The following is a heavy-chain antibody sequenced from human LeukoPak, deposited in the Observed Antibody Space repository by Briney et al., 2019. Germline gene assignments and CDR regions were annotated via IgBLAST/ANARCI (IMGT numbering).Heavy chain of an antibody. D-gene: IGHD6-13*01. CDR1: GYSFTSYW. J-gene: IGHJ6*03. Sequence: GESLKISCKGSGYSFTSYWIGWVRQMPGKGLEWMGIIYPGDSDTRYSPSFQGQVTISADKSISTAYLQWSSLKASDTAMYYCARQGYSSLATYYYYMDVWGKGTTVTVSS. V-gene: IGHV5-51*01. CDR3: ARQGYSSLATYYYYMDV. CDR2: IYPGDSDT.